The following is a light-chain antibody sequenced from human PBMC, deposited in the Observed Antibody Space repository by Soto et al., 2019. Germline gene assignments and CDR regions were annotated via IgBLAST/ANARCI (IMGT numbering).Light chain of an antibody. Sequence: EIVMTQSPVTLSVSPGESATLSCRASQSVGSNFAWYQQRPGQAPRLLIYGASTRATGIPVRFSGSGSGTECTLTISGLQSEDFGVYLCQQYNNRPPITFGQGTRLEIK. V-gene: IGKV3D-15*01. CDR2: GAS. J-gene: IGKJ5*01. CDR3: QQYNNRPPIT. CDR1: QSVGSN.